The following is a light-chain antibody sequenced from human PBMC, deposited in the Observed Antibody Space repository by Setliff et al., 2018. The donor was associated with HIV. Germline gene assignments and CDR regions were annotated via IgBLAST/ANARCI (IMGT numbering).Light chain of an antibody. J-gene: IGLJ2*01. CDR1: SSDIGDYES. CDR2: DVT. Sequence: QSALAQPASVSGSPGQSITISCTGSSSDIGDYESVSWYQQHPGEVPKLMIYDVTKRPSGVSNRFSASKSCNTASLTISGLQAEDEAHYCCSYAGGDTWIFGGGTKVTVL. CDR3: CSYAGGDTWI. V-gene: IGLV2-23*02.